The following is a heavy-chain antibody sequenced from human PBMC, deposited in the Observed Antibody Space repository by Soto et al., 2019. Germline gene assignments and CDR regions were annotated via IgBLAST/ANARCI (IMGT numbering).Heavy chain of an antibody. CDR1: GFTFSSYG. CDR2: ISYDGSNK. Sequence: QVQLVESGGGVVQPGRSLRLSCAASGFTFSSYGMHWVRQAPGKGREGGAVISYDGSNKYYADSVKGRFTISRDNSKNPLYLQMNSLRAEDTAVYYCAKDVGDIVVVVAATSAFDIWGQVTMVTVSS. CDR3: AKDVGDIVVVVAATSAFDI. D-gene: IGHD2-15*01. J-gene: IGHJ3*02. V-gene: IGHV3-30*18.